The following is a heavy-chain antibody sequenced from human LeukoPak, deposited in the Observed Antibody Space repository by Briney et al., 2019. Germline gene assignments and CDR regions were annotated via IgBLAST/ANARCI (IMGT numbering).Heavy chain of an antibody. CDR2: ISCDGSNK. CDR1: GFTFSSYA. D-gene: IGHD2-15*01. Sequence: GGSLRLSCAASGFTFSSYAMHWVRQAPGKGLEWVAVISCDGSNKYYADSVKGRFTISRDNSKNTLYLQMNSLRAEDTAVYYCARGYCSDGSCYSTDYYYYGMDVWGQGTTVTVSS. V-gene: IGHV3-30*04. CDR3: ARGYCSDGSCYSTDYYYYGMDV. J-gene: IGHJ6*02.